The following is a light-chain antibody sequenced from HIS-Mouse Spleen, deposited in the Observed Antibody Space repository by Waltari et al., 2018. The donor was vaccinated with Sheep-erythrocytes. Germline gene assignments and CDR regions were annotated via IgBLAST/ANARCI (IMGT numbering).Light chain of an antibody. V-gene: IGLV2-14*03. CDR1: SSDAGGYNY. CDR2: DVS. CDR3: AAWDDSLNGWV. Sequence: QSALTQPASVSGSPGQSITISCTGTSSDAGGYNYVSWYQQHPGKAPKLMIYDVSNRPSGVSNRFSGSKSGNTASLTISGLQAEDEADYYCAAWDDSLNGWVFGGGTKLTVL. J-gene: IGLJ3*02.